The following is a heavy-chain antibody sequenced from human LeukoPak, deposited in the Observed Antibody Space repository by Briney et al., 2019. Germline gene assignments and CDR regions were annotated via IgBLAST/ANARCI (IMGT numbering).Heavy chain of an antibody. CDR3: TTESPIYDFWSGYPYYCYYGMDV. D-gene: IGHD3-3*01. J-gene: IGHJ6*02. CDR2: IRSSIYGGTP. V-gene: IGHV3-49*03. Sequence: GGSLRLSCTSSGFTFREFAVSWFRQAPGKGLEWIGFIRSSIYGGTPKAAASVKGRFTISRDDSKNTLYLQMNSLKTEDTAVYYCTTESPIYDFWSGYPYYCYYGMDVWGQGTTVTVSS. CDR1: GFTFREFA.